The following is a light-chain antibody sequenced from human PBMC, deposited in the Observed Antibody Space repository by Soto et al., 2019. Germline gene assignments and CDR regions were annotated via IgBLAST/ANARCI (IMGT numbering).Light chain of an antibody. CDR2: AAS. CDR1: QVISND. V-gene: IGKV1-17*01. Sequence: DIQMTQSPSSLSASVGDRVTLTCRASQVISNDLGWYQQKPGKAPMRLVSAASSLEGGVPSRFSGSASATQFTLTISSLQPEDFATYYCLQYNSYPYTFGQGTKLEI. CDR3: LQYNSYPYT. J-gene: IGKJ2*01.